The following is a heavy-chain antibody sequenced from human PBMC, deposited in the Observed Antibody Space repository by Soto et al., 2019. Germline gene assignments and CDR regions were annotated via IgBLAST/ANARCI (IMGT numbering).Heavy chain of an antibody. V-gene: IGHV3-30-3*01. CDR3: ARDPVAVAGTNWYFDL. D-gene: IGHD6-19*01. CDR1: GFTFSSYA. Sequence: QVQLVESGGGVVQPGRSLRLSCAASGFTFSSYAMHWVRQAPGKGLEWVAVISYDGSNKYYADSVKGRFNISRDNSKNTRYLQMNSLRAEDTAVYYCARDPVAVAGTNWYFDLWGRGTLVTVSS. J-gene: IGHJ2*01. CDR2: ISYDGSNK.